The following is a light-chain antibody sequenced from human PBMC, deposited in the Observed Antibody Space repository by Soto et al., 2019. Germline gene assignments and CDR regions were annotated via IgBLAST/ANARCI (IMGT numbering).Light chain of an antibody. Sequence: QSALTQPASVSGSPGQSIAISCTGTSSDVGRYNLVSWYQQHPGKAPKLMIYDVGNRPSGVSDRFSGSKSGNTASLTISGLQAEDEADYYCSSYTSSNTLYVFGTGTRSPS. V-gene: IGLV2-14*03. J-gene: IGLJ1*01. CDR1: SSDVGRYNL. CDR3: SSYTSSNTLYV. CDR2: DVG.